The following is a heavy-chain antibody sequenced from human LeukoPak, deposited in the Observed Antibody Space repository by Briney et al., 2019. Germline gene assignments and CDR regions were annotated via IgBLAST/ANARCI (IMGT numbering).Heavy chain of an antibody. CDR3: AKDGRKTGTTGWFDP. D-gene: IGHD1-1*01. Sequence: PGGSLRLSCTVSGFILSNSGMHWVRRAPGEGLEWVAVVWFDGSTKYYADSVKGRFTISRDNSKNTLYLQMNSLRAEDTAVYYCAKDGRKTGTTGWFDPWGQGTLVTVSS. CDR2: VWFDGSTK. CDR1: GFILSNSG. V-gene: IGHV3-30*02. J-gene: IGHJ5*02.